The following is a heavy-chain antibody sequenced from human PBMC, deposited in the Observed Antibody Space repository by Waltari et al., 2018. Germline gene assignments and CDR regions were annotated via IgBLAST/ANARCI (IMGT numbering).Heavy chain of an antibody. CDR3: ARDIGPRYGDYVDWYFDL. J-gene: IGHJ2*01. V-gene: IGHV3-20*04. CDR1: GLTFDDDV. CDR2: INGIGGST. Sequence: EVQLVASGGGVVRPGGSLRLSCAASGLTFDDDVMSSVRQALGKGLEWVPGINGIGGSTGYADAVKGRVTISRDNAKNSLYLQMNSLRAEDTALYYCARDIGPRYGDYVDWYFDLWGRGTLVTVSS. D-gene: IGHD4-17*01.